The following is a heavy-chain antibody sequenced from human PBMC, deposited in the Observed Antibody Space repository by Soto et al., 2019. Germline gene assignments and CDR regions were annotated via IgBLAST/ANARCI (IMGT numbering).Heavy chain of an antibody. CDR2: VSAYNGNT. V-gene: IGHV1-18*01. J-gene: IGHJ4*02. CDR3: ARASRYYWNCMMD. CDR1: GYTFSNDA. D-gene: IGHD1-20*01. Sequence: QVQLVQSVAEVKNPGASVKVSCKASGYTFSNDAITWVRQAPGQGLEWMGWVSAYNGNTNYAQKFKGRVTRTTDTSTNTAYAEIRSRRYDDTGVYFCARASRYYWNCMMDGGQGTLVTGSS.